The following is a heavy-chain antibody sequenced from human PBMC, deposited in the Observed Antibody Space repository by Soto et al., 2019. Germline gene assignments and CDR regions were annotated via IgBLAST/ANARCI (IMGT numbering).Heavy chain of an antibody. CDR3: ARDLSHSNSESGSYYYYYGMDV. V-gene: IGHV3-21*01. CDR1: GFTFSSYS. J-gene: IGHJ6*02. CDR2: ISSSSSYI. Sequence: GESLKISCAASGFTFSSYSMNWVRQAPGKGLEWVSSISSSSSYIYYADSVKGRFTISRDNAKNSLYLQMNSLRAEDTAVYYCARDLSHSNSESGSYYYYYGMDVWGQGTTVTVSS. D-gene: IGHD1-26*01.